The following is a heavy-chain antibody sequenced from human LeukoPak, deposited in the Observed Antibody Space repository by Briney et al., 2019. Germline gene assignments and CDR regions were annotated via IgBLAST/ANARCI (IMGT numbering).Heavy chain of an antibody. CDR3: ARRGPSRYFDL. Sequence: QALSLTCAISGDSVSSNSVTWNWIRQSPSRGLEWLGRAYYRSYWYNEYAASVKSRITINPDTSKNQSSLQLNSVTPEDTAVYYCARRGPSRYFDLWGRGTLVTVS. V-gene: IGHV6-1*01. CDR1: GDSVSSNSVT. CDR2: AYYRSYWYN. D-gene: IGHD3-10*01. J-gene: IGHJ2*01.